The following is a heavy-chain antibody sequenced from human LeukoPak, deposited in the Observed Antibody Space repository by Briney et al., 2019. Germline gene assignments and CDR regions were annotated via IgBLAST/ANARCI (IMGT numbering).Heavy chain of an antibody. CDR1: GFTFRSHA. Sequence: PGGSLRLSCVGSGFTFRSHAMSWVRQAPEKGLEFVSGIYENGGTTYYADSVKGRFSISRDNSKNTLYLQMNSLRAEDTAVYYCANGLPRFDPWGQGTLVTVSS. CDR3: ANGLPRFDP. CDR2: IYENGGTT. V-gene: IGHV3-23*01. J-gene: IGHJ5*02.